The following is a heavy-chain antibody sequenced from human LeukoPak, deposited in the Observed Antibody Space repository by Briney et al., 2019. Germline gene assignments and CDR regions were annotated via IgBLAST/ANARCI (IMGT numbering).Heavy chain of an antibody. CDR2: ISWNSGSI. J-gene: IGHJ4*02. CDR3: AKDFAQYSSSCLVDY. D-gene: IGHD6-6*01. Sequence: GGSLRLSCAASGFTFDDYAMHWVRQAPGKGLEWVSGISWNSGSIGYADSVKGRFTISRDNAKNSLYLQMNSLRAEDTALYYCAKDFAQYSSSCLVDYWGQGTLVSVSS. CDR1: GFTFDDYA. V-gene: IGHV3-9*01.